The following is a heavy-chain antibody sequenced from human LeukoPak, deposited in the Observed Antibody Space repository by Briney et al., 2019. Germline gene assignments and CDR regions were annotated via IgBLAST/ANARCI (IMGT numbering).Heavy chain of an antibody. Sequence: ASVKVSCKASGGTFISYAISWVRQAPGQGLEWMGGIIPIFGTANYAQKFQGRVTITADKSTSTAYMELSSLRSEDTAVYYCARDRGDYYDSSGFFDYWGQGTLVTVSS. V-gene: IGHV1-69*06. CDR2: IIPIFGTA. J-gene: IGHJ4*02. D-gene: IGHD3-22*01. CDR3: ARDRGDYYDSSGFFDY. CDR1: GGTFISYA.